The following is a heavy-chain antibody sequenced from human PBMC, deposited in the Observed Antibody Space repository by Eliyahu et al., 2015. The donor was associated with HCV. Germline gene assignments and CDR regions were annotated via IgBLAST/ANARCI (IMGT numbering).Heavy chain of an antibody. Sequence: QVPLVQSGAXVKKPGSSVXVSXKASGGPFYTFTISWVRQAPGQGLEWMGGVNPLYETPKYAQKFQGRVTIAADESTSTAYMELRSLTSDDTAIYYCASSPIIGRHYFDYWGQGTLVTVSS. CDR1: GGPFYTFT. D-gene: IGHD2-15*01. J-gene: IGHJ4*02. V-gene: IGHV1-69*01. CDR2: VNPLYETP. CDR3: ASSPIIGRHYFDY.